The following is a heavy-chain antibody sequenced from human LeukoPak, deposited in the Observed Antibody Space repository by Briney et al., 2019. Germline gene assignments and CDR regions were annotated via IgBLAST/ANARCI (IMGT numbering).Heavy chain of an antibody. CDR2: ISAYNGNT. CDR3: ARWGRYPSEH. Sequence: GASVKVSCKASGYTFTGYYMHWVRQAPGQGLEWMGWISAYNGNTNYAQKLQGRVTMTTDTSTSTAYMELRSLRSDDTAVYYCARWGRYPSEHWGQGTLVTVSS. J-gene: IGHJ1*01. V-gene: IGHV1-18*04. CDR1: GYTFTGYY. D-gene: IGHD3-16*02.